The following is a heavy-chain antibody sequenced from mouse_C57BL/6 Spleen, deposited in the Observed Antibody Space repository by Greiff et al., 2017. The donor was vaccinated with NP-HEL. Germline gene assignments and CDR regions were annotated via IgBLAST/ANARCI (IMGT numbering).Heavy chain of an antibody. CDR2: IWSGGST. Sequence: QVHVKQSGPGLVQPSQSLSITCTVSGFSLTSYGVHWVRQSPGKGLEWLGVIWSGGSTAYNAAFISRLSISKDNSKSQVFFKMNSLQADDTAIYYCARGMITTGAYYAMDYWGQGTSVTVSS. CDR1: GFSLTSYG. V-gene: IGHV2-2*01. J-gene: IGHJ4*01. CDR3: ARGMITTGAYYAMDY. D-gene: IGHD2-4*01.